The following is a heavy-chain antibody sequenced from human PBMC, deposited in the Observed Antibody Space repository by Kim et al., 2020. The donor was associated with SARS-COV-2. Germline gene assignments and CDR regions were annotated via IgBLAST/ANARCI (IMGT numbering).Heavy chain of an antibody. CDR2: ISYGGGKK. J-gene: IGHJ6*02. CDR3: AKDSAAYCGGDCYSWTPSMDV. D-gene: IGHD2-21*02. V-gene: IGHV3-30*18. CDR1: GFTFSNYG. Sequence: GGSLRLSCAASGFTFSNYGMHWVRQAPGKGLEWVAVISYGGGKKYYGDSVKGRFTISRDNSKNTLYLQMNSLRAEDTAVFYCAKDSAAYCGGDCYSWTPSMDVWGQGTTVTVSS.